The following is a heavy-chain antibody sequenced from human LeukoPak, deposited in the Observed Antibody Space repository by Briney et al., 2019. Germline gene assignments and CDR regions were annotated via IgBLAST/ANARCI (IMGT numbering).Heavy chain of an antibody. D-gene: IGHD2-2*01. CDR3: MRWSSTTLDV. J-gene: IGHJ6*02. Sequence: GRSLRLSCAASGFTFSSYGMHWFRQAPGKGLEWVSSISSSSNYIYYADSMKGRFTISRDNAKNSLYLQMNSLRAEDTAVYYCMRWSSTTLDVWGQGTTVTVSS. CDR2: ISSSSNYI. CDR1: GFTFSSYG. V-gene: IGHV3-21*01.